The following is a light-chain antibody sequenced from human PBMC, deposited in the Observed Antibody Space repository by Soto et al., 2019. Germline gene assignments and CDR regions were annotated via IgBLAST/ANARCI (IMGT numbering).Light chain of an antibody. Sequence: EIVLTQSPATLSLSPGERATLSCRASQSVSNYLAWYQQKPGQAPRLLIYDASNRATGIPARFSGSGSGTDLTLTISSLEPEAFAVYYCQQRSNWPRFTFGQGTKVEIK. V-gene: IGKV3-11*01. CDR2: DAS. CDR1: QSVSNY. J-gene: IGKJ2*01. CDR3: QQRSNWPRFT.